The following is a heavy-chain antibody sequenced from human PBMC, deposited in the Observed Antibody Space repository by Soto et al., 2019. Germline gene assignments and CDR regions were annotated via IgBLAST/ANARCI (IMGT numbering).Heavy chain of an antibody. CDR2: IYYSGKT. V-gene: IGHV4-39*01. J-gene: IGHJ4*02. CDR3: ARLIHCLPTDCYFDY. D-gene: IGHD2-15*01. CDR1: GGSISSGDYY. Sequence: PSETLSLTCTVSGGSISSGDYYWSWIRQPPGKGLEWIGSIYYSGKTYYNPSLKSRVTISVDTSKNQFSLKLSSVTAADTTVYYCARLIHCLPTDCYFDYWGQGTLVTVSS.